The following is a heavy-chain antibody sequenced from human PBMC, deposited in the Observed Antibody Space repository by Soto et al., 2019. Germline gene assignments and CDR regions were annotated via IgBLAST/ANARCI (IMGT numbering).Heavy chain of an antibody. J-gene: IGHJ6*03. CDR2: INPNSGGT. D-gene: IGHD3-16*01. Sequence: ASVKVSCKASGGTFSSYAISWVRQAPGQGLEWMGWINPNSGGTNYAQKFQGWVTMTRDTSISTAYMELSRLRSDDTAVYYCARGGDYIWGSSRYYYYYYMDVWGKGTTVTVSS. V-gene: IGHV1-2*04. CDR1: GGTFSSYA. CDR3: ARGGDYIWGSSRYYYYYYMDV.